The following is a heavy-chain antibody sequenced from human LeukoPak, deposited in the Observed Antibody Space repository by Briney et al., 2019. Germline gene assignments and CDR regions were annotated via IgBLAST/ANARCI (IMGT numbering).Heavy chain of an antibody. J-gene: IGHJ4*02. CDR2: ISSDGGST. D-gene: IGHD5-18*01. Sequence: PGGSLRLSCAASGLSFSTSAMHWVRQAPGKGLEYVAAISSDGGSTYHADSVKGRFTISRDNSKNTLYLQMNSLRAEDTAVYYCAREGTRRIQLWPLDYWGQGTLVTVSS. CDR1: GLSFSTSA. V-gene: IGHV3-64*02. CDR3: AREGTRRIQLWPLDY.